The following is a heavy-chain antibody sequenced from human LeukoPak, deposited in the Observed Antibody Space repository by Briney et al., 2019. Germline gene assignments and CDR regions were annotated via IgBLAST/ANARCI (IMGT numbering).Heavy chain of an antibody. CDR2: ISSVSSTI. J-gene: IGHJ3*02. V-gene: IGHV3-48*02. CDR3: ARAAPYYYDSSGYSAFDS. Sequence: GGSLRLSCAASGFTFTSYGMNWVRQAPGKGLEWISYISSVSSTIYYADSVKGRFTISRDNAKNSLYLQMNSLRDEDTAVYYCARAAPYYYDSSGYSAFDSWGQGTMVTVSA. D-gene: IGHD3-22*01. CDR1: GFTFTSYG.